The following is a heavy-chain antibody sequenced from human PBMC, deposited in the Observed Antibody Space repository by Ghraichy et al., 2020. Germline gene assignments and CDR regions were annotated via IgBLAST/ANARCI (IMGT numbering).Heavy chain of an antibody. CDR1: GYSISSGYY. V-gene: IGHV4-38-2*01. CDR2: IYHSGST. J-gene: IGHJ4*02. CDR3: VRRPNYYDSSGYHYYFDY. Sequence: SQTLSLTCAVSGYSISSGYYWGWIRQPPGKGLEWIGSIYHSGSTYYNPSLKSRVTISVDTSKNQFSLKLSSVTAADTAVYYCVRRPNYYDSSGYHYYFDYWGQGTLVTVSS. D-gene: IGHD3-22*01.